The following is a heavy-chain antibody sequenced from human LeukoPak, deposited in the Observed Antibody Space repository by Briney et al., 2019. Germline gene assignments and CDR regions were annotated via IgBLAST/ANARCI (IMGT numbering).Heavy chain of an antibody. CDR2: IVVGSGNT. CDR1: GFTFTSSA. CDR3: AGSKGRGYSYGQDY. Sequence: SVKVSFKASGFTFTSSAMQWVRQARGQRLEWIGWIVVGSGNTNYAQKFQERVTITRDMSTSTAYTELSSLRSEDTAVYYCAGSKGRGYSYGQDYWGQGTLVTVSS. J-gene: IGHJ4*02. V-gene: IGHV1-58*02. D-gene: IGHD5-18*01.